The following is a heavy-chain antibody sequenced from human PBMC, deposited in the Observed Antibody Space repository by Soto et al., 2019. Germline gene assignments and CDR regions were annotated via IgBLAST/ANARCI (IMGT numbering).Heavy chain of an antibody. D-gene: IGHD3-22*01. CDR3: ARDKGVGGYYENFDY. J-gene: IGHJ4*02. CDR2: ISSSGSTI. V-gene: IGHV3-11*01. CDR1: GFTFSDYY. Sequence: VGSLRLSCAASGFTFSDYYMSWIRQAPGKGLEWVSYISSSGSTIYYADSVKGRFTISRDNAKNSLYLQMNSLRAEDTAVYYCARDKGVGGYYENFDYWGQGTLVIVSS.